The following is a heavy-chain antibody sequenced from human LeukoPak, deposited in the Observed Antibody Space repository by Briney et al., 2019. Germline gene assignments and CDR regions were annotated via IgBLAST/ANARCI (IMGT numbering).Heavy chain of an antibody. Sequence: ASVKVSCKASGGTSNSYAISWVRQAPGQGLDWMGRIIPILHITNYAQKFQGRVTITADKSTSTAYMELSSLRSEDTAVYYCARGDCSSTSCYTSFYYGLDVWAKGPRSPSP. J-gene: IGHJ6*02. CDR3: ARGDCSSTSCYTSFYYGLDV. CDR1: GGTSNSYA. D-gene: IGHD2-2*02. V-gene: IGHV1-69*04. CDR2: IIPILHIT.